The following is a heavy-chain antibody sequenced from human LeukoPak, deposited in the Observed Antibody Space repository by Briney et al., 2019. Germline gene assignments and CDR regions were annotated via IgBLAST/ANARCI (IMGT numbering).Heavy chain of an antibody. CDR2: INHSGSP. J-gene: IGHJ5*02. CDR3: ARELRITMVRGVSWFDP. Sequence: SETLSLTCAVYGGSFSGYYWSWIRQPPGKGLEWIGEINHSGSPNYNPSLKSRVTISVDTSKNQFSLKLSSVTAADTAVYYCARELRITMVRGVSWFDPWGQGTLVTVSS. D-gene: IGHD3-10*01. V-gene: IGHV4-34*01. CDR1: GGSFSGYY.